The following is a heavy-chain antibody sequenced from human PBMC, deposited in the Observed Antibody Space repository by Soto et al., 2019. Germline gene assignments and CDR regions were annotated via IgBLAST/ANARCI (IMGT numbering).Heavy chain of an antibody. CDR1: GGTFSSYA. CDR3: ASFMERSCGGDCYTGWFDP. J-gene: IGHJ5*02. D-gene: IGHD2-21*02. CDR2: IIPIFGTA. V-gene: IGHV1-69*13. Sequence: AVKVSCKASGGTFSSYAISWVRQAPGQGLEWMGGIIPIFGTANYAQKFQGRVTITADESTSTAYMELSSLRSEDTAVYYCASFMERSCGGDCYTGWFDPWGQGTLVTVSS.